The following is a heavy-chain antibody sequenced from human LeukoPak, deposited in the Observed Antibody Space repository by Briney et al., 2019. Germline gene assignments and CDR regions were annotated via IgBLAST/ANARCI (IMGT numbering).Heavy chain of an antibody. J-gene: IGHJ4*02. CDR2: ISGSGGST. Sequence: GGSLRLSCAASGFTFSSYAMSWVRQAPGKGLEWVSAISGSGGSTYYADSVKGRFTISRDNSKNTLCLQMNSLRAEDTAVYYCAKDLVVFGIQLWFDYWGQGTLVTVSS. D-gene: IGHD5-18*01. V-gene: IGHV3-23*01. CDR1: GFTFSSYA. CDR3: AKDLVVFGIQLWFDY.